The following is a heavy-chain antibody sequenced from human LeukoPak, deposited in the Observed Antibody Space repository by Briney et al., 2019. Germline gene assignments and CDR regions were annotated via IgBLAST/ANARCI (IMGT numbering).Heavy chain of an antibody. J-gene: IGHJ4*02. V-gene: IGHV4-39*07. CDR2: IYYSGST. CDR1: GGSISSSSYY. D-gene: IGHD6-6*01. CDR3: ARGTHSSSPIPLDY. Sequence: SETLSLTCTVSGGSISSSSYYWGWIRQPPGKGLEWIGSIYYSGSTNYNPSLNSRVTISVDTSKNQFSLKVNSVTAADTAVYYCARGTHSSSPIPLDYWGQGTLVTVSS.